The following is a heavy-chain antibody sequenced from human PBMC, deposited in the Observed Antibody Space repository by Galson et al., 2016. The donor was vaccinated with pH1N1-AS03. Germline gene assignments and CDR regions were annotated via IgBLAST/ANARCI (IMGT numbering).Heavy chain of an antibody. D-gene: IGHD3-22*01. Sequence: TLSLTCAVSGGSISSVGYSWSWIRQPPGKGLEWIGYIFHSGSTYYNPSLKSRVSISLDTSKNHFSLTLSSVTAADTAVYYCAKNLATNYYDGRDYSDAFDVWGPGTTVTVSS. CDR1: GGSISSVGYS. CDR2: IFHSGST. J-gene: IGHJ3*01. CDR3: AKNLATNYYDGRDYSDAFDV. V-gene: IGHV4-30-4*07.